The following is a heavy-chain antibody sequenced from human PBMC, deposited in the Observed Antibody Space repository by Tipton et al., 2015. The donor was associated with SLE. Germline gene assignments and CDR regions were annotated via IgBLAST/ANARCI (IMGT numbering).Heavy chain of an antibody. D-gene: IGHD3-16*01. J-gene: IGHJ4*02. CDR2: ISAYNGDT. Sequence: QSGAEVRKPGASVDVSCKASGYTFTSYGISWVQQAPGQGLEWMGWISAYNGDTNYAQNFQGRVTMTTDTSTSTVYMEVRSLTSDDTAVYYCARDHDYGDYWGQGTLVTVSS. CDR3: ARDHDYGDY. V-gene: IGHV1-18*01. CDR1: GYTFTSYG.